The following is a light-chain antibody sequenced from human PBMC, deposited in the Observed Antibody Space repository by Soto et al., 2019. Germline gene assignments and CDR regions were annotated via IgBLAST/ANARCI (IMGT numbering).Light chain of an antibody. CDR1: QSVAKNY. V-gene: IGKV3-20*01. CDR2: DAS. CDR3: QQYATSPLT. J-gene: IGKJ4*01. Sequence: EIVLTQSPGTLSLTQGERASLSCRASQSVAKNYLAWYQQKPGQALRLLISDASSRATGIPDRFSGSGSGTDFTLTISRLEAEDFAVYFCQQYATSPLTFGGGTKVEIK.